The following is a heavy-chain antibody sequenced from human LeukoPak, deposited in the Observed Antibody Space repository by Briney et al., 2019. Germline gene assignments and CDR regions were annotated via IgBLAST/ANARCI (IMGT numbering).Heavy chain of an antibody. J-gene: IGHJ3*02. CDR2: LYASGTT. CDR1: GGSIGSYY. V-gene: IGHV4-4*07. D-gene: IGHD2-15*01. CDR3: ARAGCSGGSCYRSRGAFDI. Sequence: SETLSLTCTVSGGSIGSYYWSWIRQPAGKGLEWIGRLYASGTTYYTPSLKSRVTMSVDTSKNQFSLKLSSVTAADTAVYYCARAGCSGGSCYRSRGAFDIWGQGTMVTVSS.